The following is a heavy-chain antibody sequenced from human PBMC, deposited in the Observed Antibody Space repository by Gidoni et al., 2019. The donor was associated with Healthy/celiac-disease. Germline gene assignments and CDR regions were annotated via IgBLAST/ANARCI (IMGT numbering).Heavy chain of an antibody. D-gene: IGHD3-10*01. CDR3: ARDLSYYGVPHFDY. V-gene: IGHV1-69*01. J-gene: IGHJ4*02. CDR1: GGTFSSYA. Sequence: QVQLVQSGAEVKKPGSSVKLSCKASGGTFSSYAISWVRQAPGQGLEWMGGIIPSFGTANYAQKFQGRVTITADESTSTAYMELSSLRSEDTAVYYCARDLSYYGVPHFDYWGQGTLVTVSS. CDR2: IIPSFGTA.